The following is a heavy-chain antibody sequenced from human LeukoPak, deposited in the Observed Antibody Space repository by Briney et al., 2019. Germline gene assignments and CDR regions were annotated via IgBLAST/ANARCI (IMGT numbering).Heavy chain of an antibody. D-gene: IGHD1-26*01. CDR3: ARLSGNYQYYFDK. CDR1: GFTFNSYW. Sequence: GGSLRLSCAASGFTFNSYWMHWVRQAPGKGLVWGSRINTDGSDTDYADSVKGRFTVSRDSAKNTLYLQMNSLRADDTAVYYCARLSGNYQYYFDKWGQGSLVTVSS. CDR2: INTDGSDT. J-gene: IGHJ4*02. V-gene: IGHV3-74*01.